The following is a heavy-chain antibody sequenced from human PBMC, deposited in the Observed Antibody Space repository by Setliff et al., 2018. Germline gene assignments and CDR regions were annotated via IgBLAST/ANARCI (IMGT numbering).Heavy chain of an antibody. CDR1: GYTFTTHG. Sequence: ASVKVSCKASGYTFTTHGISWVRQAPGQGLEWMGWISTDDGDTNFAQKFQGRVTLTTDTSTGTAYMELRSLTFDDTAVYYCARDLYSSSPYYYYYYMDVWGKGTTVTVSS. CDR3: ARDLYSSSPYYYYYYMDV. J-gene: IGHJ6*03. CDR2: ISTDDGDT. V-gene: IGHV1-18*01. D-gene: IGHD6-6*01.